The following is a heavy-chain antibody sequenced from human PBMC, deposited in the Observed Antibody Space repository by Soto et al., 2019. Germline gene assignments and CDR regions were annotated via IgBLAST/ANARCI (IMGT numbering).Heavy chain of an antibody. CDR1: GFTFSNAW. J-gene: IGHJ3*02. CDR2: IRSKANSYAT. D-gene: IGHD2-2*01. CDR3: TRQPSIGYCSSTSCDDAFDI. Sequence: GGSLRLSCAASGFTFSNAWMSWVRQAPGKGLEWVGRIRSKANSYATAYAASVKGRFTISRDDSKNTAYLQMNSLKTEDTAVYYCTRQPSIGYCSSTSCDDAFDIWGQGTMVTVSS. V-gene: IGHV3-73*01.